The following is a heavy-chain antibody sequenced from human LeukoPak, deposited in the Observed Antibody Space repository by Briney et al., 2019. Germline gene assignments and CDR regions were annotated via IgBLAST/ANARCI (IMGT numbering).Heavy chain of an antibody. CDR2: IYYSGST. CDR3: ARGRNDNGGMFFDS. J-gene: IGHJ4*02. CDR1: SGSISSSSYY. Sequence: SETLSLTCTVSSGSISSSSYYWGWIRQPPGKGLEWIGSIYYSGSTYYNPSLKSRVTISVDTSKSQFSLRLSSMTAADTAIYYCARGRNDNGGMFFDSWAQGTLVTVSS. V-gene: IGHV4-39*07. D-gene: IGHD4-23*01.